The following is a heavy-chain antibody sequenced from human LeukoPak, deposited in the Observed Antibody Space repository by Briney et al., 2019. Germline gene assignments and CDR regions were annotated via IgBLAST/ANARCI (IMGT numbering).Heavy chain of an antibody. Sequence: PSETLSLTCSVSGDSVSRSDSYWDWIRQPPGKGLEWIGTIYYSGRTYYNPSLKSRVTISVDTSKNQFSLKLSSVTAADTAVYYCARVVGCSGGSCYPGKNFDYWGQGTLVTVSS. CDR3: ARVVGCSGGSCYPGKNFDY. CDR1: GDSVSRSDSY. CDR2: IYYSGRT. J-gene: IGHJ4*02. V-gene: IGHV4-39*07. D-gene: IGHD2-15*01.